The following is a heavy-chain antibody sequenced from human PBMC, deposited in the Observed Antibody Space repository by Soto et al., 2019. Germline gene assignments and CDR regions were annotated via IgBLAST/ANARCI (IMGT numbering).Heavy chain of an antibody. V-gene: IGHV6-1*01. J-gene: IGHJ6*03. CDR1: GDSVSSNSAA. CDR3: AGTTSHQWYYMDV. CDR2: TYYRSRWYI. Sequence: SQTLSLTCVISGDSVSSNSAAWNWIRLSPSKGLEWLARTYYRSRWYIDYAVSVRSRITVNPDTSKNQFSLQLTSVTPEDTAVYYCAGTTSHQWYYMDVWGKGTTVTVSS. D-gene: IGHD1-7*01.